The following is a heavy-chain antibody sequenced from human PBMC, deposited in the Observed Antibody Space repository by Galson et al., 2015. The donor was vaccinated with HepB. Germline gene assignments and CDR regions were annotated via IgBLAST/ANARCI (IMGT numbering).Heavy chain of an antibody. CDR2: INPSGGST. D-gene: IGHD1-7*01. CDR3: ARNIFWSNWNYGALVY. J-gene: IGHJ4*02. CDR1: GYTFTSYY. Sequence: SVKVSCKASGYTFTSYYMHWVRQAPGQGLEWMGIINPSGGSTSYAQKFQGRVTMTRDTSTSTVYMELSSLRSEDTAVYYCARNIFWSNWNYGALVYWGQGTLVTVSS. V-gene: IGHV1-46*01.